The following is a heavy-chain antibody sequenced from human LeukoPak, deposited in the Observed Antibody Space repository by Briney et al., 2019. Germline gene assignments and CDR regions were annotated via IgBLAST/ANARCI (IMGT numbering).Heavy chain of an antibody. J-gene: IGHJ3*02. D-gene: IGHD2-2*02. CDR1: GGTFSSYA. CDR3: ATDCSSTSCYILTDAFDI. V-gene: IGHV1-69*13. CDR2: IIPIFGTA. Sequence: SVKVSCKASGGTFSSYAISWVRQAPGQGLEWMGGIIPIFGTANYAQKFQGRVTITADESTSTAYMELSSLRSEDTAVYYCATDCSSTSCYILTDAFDIWGQGTMVTVS.